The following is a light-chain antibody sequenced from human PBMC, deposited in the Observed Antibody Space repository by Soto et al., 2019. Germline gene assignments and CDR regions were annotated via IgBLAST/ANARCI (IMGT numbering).Light chain of an antibody. Sequence: QSALTQPASVSGSPGQSITISCTGISSDVGGYNYVSWYQQHPGKAPKLMIFEVSNRPSGVSPRLSGSKSGNTASLTISGLQAEDEAEYYCASYTSTSTLVFGGGTKLTVL. CDR2: EVS. V-gene: IGLV2-14*01. J-gene: IGLJ3*02. CDR1: SSDVGGYNY. CDR3: ASYTSTSTLV.